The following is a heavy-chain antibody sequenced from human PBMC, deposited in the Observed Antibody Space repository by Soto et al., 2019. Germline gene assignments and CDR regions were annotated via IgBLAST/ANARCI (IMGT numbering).Heavy chain of an antibody. V-gene: IGHV1-69*01. J-gene: IGHJ6*02. CDR3: ARAGHSDNWNYGDPRRGYYYYGMDV. CDR1: GGTFSSYA. D-gene: IGHD1-7*01. CDR2: IIPIFGTA. Sequence: QVQLVQSGAEVKKPGSSVKVSCKASGGTFSSYAISWVRQAPGQGLEWMGGIIPIFGTANYAQKFQGRVTITADESTSTAYMELSSLRSEDTAVYYCARAGHSDNWNYGDPRRGYYYYGMDVWGQGTTVTVSS.